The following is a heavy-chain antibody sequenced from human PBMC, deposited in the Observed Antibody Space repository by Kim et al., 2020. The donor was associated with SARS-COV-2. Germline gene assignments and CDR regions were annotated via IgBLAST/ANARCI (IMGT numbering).Heavy chain of an antibody. Sequence: YAQKFQGRVTMTRDTSTSTVYMELSSLRSEDTAVYYCARAGGLMYNWFDPWGQGTLVTVSS. CDR3: ARAGGLMYNWFDP. V-gene: IGHV1-46*01. J-gene: IGHJ5*02. D-gene: IGHD3-16*01.